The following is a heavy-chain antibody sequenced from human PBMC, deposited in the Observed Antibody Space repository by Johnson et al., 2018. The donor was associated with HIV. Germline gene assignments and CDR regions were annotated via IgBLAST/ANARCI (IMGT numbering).Heavy chain of an antibody. J-gene: IGHJ3*02. CDR2: ISGSGGST. CDR3: AKSQYSSSWIDAFDI. V-gene: IGHV3-23*04. D-gene: IGHD6-13*01. Sequence: VQLVESGGGVVQPGRSLRLSCAASGFTFSSYGMHWVRQAPGKGLEWVSSISGSGGSTYYADSVKGRFTISRDNSKNTVYLQMNSLRAEDTAVYYCAKSQYSSSWIDAFDIWGQGTMVTVSS. CDR1: GFTFSSYG.